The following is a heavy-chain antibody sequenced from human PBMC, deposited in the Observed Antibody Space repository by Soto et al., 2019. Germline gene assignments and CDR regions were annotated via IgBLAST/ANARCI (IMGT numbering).Heavy chain of an antibody. V-gene: IGHV3-23*01. CDR2: ISGGGGTT. CDR3: AKDRVYHSSSYDYAGFGY. Sequence: GGSLRLSCAGSGFAFSSYVMIWVRQAPGKGLEWVSGISGGGGTTYYADSVKGRFTISRDNSKNMVYLQMSSLRAEDTAVYYCAKDRVYHSSSYDYAGFGYWGQGTLVTVSS. D-gene: IGHD3-22*01. J-gene: IGHJ4*02. CDR1: GFAFSSYV.